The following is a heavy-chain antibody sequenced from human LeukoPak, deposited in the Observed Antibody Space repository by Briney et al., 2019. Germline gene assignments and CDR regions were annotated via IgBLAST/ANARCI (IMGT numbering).Heavy chain of an antibody. Sequence: TGGSLRLSCAASGFTFGSYAMSWVRQAPVKGLEWVSAISGSGGSTYYADSVKGRFTISRDNSKNTLYLQMNSLRAEDTAVYYCAKGDSITMIVVVITTNNWFGPWGQGTLVTVSS. D-gene: IGHD3-22*01. V-gene: IGHV3-23*01. CDR1: GFTFGSYA. CDR3: AKGDSITMIVVVITTNNWFGP. CDR2: ISGSGGST. J-gene: IGHJ5*02.